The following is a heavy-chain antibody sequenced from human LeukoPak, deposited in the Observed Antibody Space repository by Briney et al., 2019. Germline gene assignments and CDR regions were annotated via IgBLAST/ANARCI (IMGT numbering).Heavy chain of an antibody. D-gene: IGHD3-16*01. Sequence: TFSXYXXXWVRQAPGKGLEWVSAISGSGGSTYYADSVKGRFTISRDNSKNTLYLQMNSLRAEDTAVYYCARISRWGPYWGQGILVTVSS. CDR3: ARISRWGPY. V-gene: IGHV3-23*01. J-gene: IGHJ4*02. CDR2: ISGSGGST. CDR1: TFSXYX.